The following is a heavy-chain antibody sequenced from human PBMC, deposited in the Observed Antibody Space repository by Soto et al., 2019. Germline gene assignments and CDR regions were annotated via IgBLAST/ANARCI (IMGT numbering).Heavy chain of an antibody. V-gene: IGHV5-51*01. D-gene: IGHD3-10*01. CDR1: GYSFTSYW. CDR2: IYPGDSDT. J-gene: IGHJ6*02. CDR3: ARPGIPTMVRGSDYYGMDV. Sequence: GESLKISCKGSGYSFTSYWIGWVRQMPGKGLEWMGIIYPGDSDTRYSPSFQGQVTISADKSISTAYLPWSSLKASDTAMYYCARPGIPTMVRGSDYYGMDVWGQGTTVTVSS.